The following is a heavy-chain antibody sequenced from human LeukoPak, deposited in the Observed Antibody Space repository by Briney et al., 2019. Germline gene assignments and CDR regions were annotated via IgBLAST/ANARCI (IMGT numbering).Heavy chain of an antibody. J-gene: IGHJ3*02. Sequence: SETLSLTCTVSGGSISSFIWSWIRQPPGKGLEWIGSIYYSGSTYYNPSLKSRVTISVDTSKNQFSLKLSSVTAADTAVYYCGNFDIWGQGTMVAVAS. CDR2: IYYSGST. CDR1: GGSISSFI. CDR3: GNFDI. V-gene: IGHV4-59*05.